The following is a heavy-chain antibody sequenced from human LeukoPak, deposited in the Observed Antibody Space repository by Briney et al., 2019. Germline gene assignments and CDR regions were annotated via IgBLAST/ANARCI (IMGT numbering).Heavy chain of an antibody. CDR1: GVPFSNYY. D-gene: IGHD3-22*01. Sequence: SETLSLTCAVSGVPFSNYYWGWVRQSPRQGLEWIGEINHSGYTNYNPSLKSRVTISVDTSKNQFSLKLSSVTAADTAVYYCARHQYYYDSSGYYLDYWGQGTLVTVSS. CDR2: INHSGYT. V-gene: IGHV4-34*01. J-gene: IGHJ4*02. CDR3: ARHQYYYDSSGYYLDY.